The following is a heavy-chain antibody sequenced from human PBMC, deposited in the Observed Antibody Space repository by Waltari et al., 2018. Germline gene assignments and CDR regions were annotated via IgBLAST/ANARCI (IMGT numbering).Heavy chain of an antibody. CDR1: GFAFGNHW. CDR3: ARDMGIYTNYVFY. V-gene: IGHV3-7*01. D-gene: IGHD3-10*02. CDR2: IDQDGSEI. J-gene: IGHJ4*02. Sequence: EVVLVESGGGLVQSGGSLRLSCAVSGFAFGNHWMTWVRQAPGKGLEWVANIDQDGSEIFYVDSVKGRFTMSRDNAKNTLYLHMNSLRAEDTAVYYCARDMGIYTNYVFYWGQGTLVTVSS.